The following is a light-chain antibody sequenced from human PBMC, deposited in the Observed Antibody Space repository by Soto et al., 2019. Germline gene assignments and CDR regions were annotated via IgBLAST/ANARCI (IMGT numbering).Light chain of an antibody. J-gene: IGKJ3*01. Sequence: DIQVTQSPSSLPASVGDRVTITCRASQTIGSSLNWYQQKPGKAPKLLIHAASSLQSGVPSRFSGSGSGTDFTLAISSLHPEDFATYYCQRIYSIPTFGPGTTVHL. CDR2: AAS. V-gene: IGKV1-39*01. CDR1: QTIGSS. CDR3: QRIYSIPT.